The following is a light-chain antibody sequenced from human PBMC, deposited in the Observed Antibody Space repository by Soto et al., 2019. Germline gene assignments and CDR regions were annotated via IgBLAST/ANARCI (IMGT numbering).Light chain of an antibody. J-gene: IGLJ1*01. Sequence: QSALTQPASVSGSPGQSITISCTGTSSTVGGFNVVSWYQQHPGKAPKVIIYEGIKRPSGVSNRFSGSNSGSTASLTISGLQAEDEADYCCTSYTSSSTLDVFGSGTKLTVL. CDR2: EGI. CDR3: TSYTSSSTLDV. CDR1: SSTVGGFNV. V-gene: IGLV2-14*02.